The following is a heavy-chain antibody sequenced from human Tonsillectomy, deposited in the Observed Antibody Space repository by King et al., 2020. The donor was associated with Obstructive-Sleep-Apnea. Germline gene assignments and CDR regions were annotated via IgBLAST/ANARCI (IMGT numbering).Heavy chain of an antibody. D-gene: IGHD4-17*01. V-gene: IGHV4-59*01. J-gene: IGHJ4*02. Sequence: QLQESGPGLVKPSETLSLTCTVSGDSISSYYWTWIRQPPGKGLEWIGSIYYSGSTNYNSSLKSRVTVSIDTSKNQFSLNLSSVTAADTAVYYCARAHGDYDLFGRQFDYWGQGTLVTVSS. CDR1: GDSISSYY. CDR3: ARAHGDYDLFGRQFDY. CDR2: IYYSGST.